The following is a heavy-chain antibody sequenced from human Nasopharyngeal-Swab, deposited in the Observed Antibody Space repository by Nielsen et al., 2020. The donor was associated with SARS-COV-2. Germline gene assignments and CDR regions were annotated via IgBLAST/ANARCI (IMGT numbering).Heavy chain of an antibody. CDR3: ARLVRGSTINYFDF. CDR1: GYTYNTYG. CDR2: ISAYNGNT. D-gene: IGHD3-10*01. V-gene: IGHV1-18*04. J-gene: IGHJ4*02. Sequence: ASVKVSCKAPGYTYNTYGITWVRQAPGQGLEWMGWISAYNGNTDYAQKFQDRFTMTTDTSTSTAHMELKSLRSDDTAVYYCARLVRGSTINYFDFWGQGTLVTVSS.